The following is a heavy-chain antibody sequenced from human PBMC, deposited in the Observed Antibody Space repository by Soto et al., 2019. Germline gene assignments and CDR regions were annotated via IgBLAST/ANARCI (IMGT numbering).Heavy chain of an antibody. J-gene: IGHJ4*02. CDR2: IDWDDTK. CDR1: GFSLSTGGMC. CDR3: ERTLVGATHISHSYFDC. Sequence: SGPTLVNPTQTLTLTCAFSGFSLSTGGMCVSWIRQPPGKALEWLALIDWDDTKYYSTSLKSRLTISKDTSKNQLALTMTNMGPVDTATYYCERTLVGATHISHSYFDCWGQGTLVTVSS. V-gene: IGHV2-70*01. D-gene: IGHD1-26*01.